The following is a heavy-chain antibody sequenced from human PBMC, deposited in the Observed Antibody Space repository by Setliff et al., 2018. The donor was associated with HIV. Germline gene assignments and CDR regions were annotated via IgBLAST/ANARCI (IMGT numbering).Heavy chain of an antibody. CDR2: INPSGGST. D-gene: IGHD3-22*01. CDR1: GYTFTSYY. CDR3: ARVDYYYDSSGYYYDY. V-gene: IGHV1-46*01. Sequence: ASVKVSCKASGYTFTSYYMHWVRQAPGQGLEWMGIINPSGGSTSYAQKFQGRVTMTRDTSTSTVYMELSSLRSEDTAVYYCARVDYYYDSSGYYYDYWGQGTRVTVS. J-gene: IGHJ4*02.